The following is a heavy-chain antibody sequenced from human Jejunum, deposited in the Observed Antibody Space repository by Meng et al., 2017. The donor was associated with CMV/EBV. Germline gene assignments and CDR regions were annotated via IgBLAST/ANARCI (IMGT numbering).Heavy chain of an antibody. CDR3: ARVSLRQTIFDY. J-gene: IGHJ4*02. CDR1: GGSIISGDTY. Sequence: VRLKHAGPGLLKPSQSPSLSCPVSGGSIISGDTYWSWIRQTPGKGLEWIGYIYYSGSTYYNPSLKSRLTISVDTSKNQFSLNLTSVTAADTAVYYCARVSLRQTIFDYWGQGTLVTVSS. D-gene: IGHD6-6*01. CDR2: IYYSGST. V-gene: IGHV4-30-4*08.